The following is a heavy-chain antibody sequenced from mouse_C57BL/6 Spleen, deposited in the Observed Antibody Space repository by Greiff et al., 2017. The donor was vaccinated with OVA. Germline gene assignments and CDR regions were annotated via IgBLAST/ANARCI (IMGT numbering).Heavy chain of an antibody. CDR2: INYDGSST. CDR1: GFTFSDYY. D-gene: IGHD2-2*01. Sequence: EVKVVESEGGLVQPGSSMKLSCTASGFTFSDYYMAWVRQVPEKGLEWVANINYDGSSTYYLDSLKSRFIISRDNAKNILYLQMSSLKSEDTATYYCAREGYDPFYAMDYWGQGTSVTVSS. CDR3: AREGYDPFYAMDY. J-gene: IGHJ4*01. V-gene: IGHV5-16*01.